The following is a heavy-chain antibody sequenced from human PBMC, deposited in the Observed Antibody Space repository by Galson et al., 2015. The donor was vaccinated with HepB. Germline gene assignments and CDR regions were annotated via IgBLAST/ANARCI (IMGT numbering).Heavy chain of an antibody. V-gene: IGHV3-23*01. D-gene: IGHD1-20*01. CDR3: AKDEWDKWNPTGLFDY. J-gene: IGHJ4*01. CDR2: ISGGGGSP. Sequence: SLRLSCAASGFTFSSYAMSWVRQAPGKGLEWVSGISGGGGSPYYTDSVKGRFTISRDNSKNTLYLQMNSLRVEDTAVYYCAKDEWDKWNPTGLFDYWGQGTLVTVSS. CDR1: GFTFSSYA.